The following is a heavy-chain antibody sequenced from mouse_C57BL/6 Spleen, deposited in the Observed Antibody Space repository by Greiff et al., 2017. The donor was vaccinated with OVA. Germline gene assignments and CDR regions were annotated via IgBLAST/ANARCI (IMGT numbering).Heavy chain of an antibody. CDR1: GYTFTSYW. CDR2: IDPSDSYT. D-gene: IGHD1-1*01. Sequence: VQLQQPGAELVMPGASVKLSCKASGYTFTSYWMHWVKQRPGQGLEWIGEIDPSDSYTNYNQKFKGKSTLTVDKSSSTAYMQLSSLTSEDSAVYYCALITTKRAMDYWGQGTSVTVSS. V-gene: IGHV1-69*01. CDR3: ALITTKRAMDY. J-gene: IGHJ4*01.